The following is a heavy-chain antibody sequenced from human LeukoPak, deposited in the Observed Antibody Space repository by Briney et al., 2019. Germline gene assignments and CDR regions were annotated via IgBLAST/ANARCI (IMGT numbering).Heavy chain of an antibody. CDR2: IYPGHSDT. D-gene: IGHD1-26*01. CDR3: ARQSPQYSGSYWSFDY. Sequence: GESLKISCKGSGYSFTSYWIGWVRQMPGKAVEWMGIIYPGHSDTRYSPSVQGQVTISADKSIRTAYLQWSSLKASDTAMYYCARQSPQYSGSYWSFDYWGQGTLVTVSS. V-gene: IGHV5-51*01. J-gene: IGHJ4*02. CDR1: GYSFTSYW.